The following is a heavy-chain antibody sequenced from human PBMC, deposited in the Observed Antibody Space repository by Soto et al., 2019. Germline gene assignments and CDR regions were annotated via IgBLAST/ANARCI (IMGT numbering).Heavy chain of an antibody. J-gene: IGHJ4*02. CDR2: IYYSGRT. D-gene: IGHD6-6*01. CDR1: GGSISDYY. V-gene: IGHV4-59*08. CDR3: ASTGTSSLKN. Sequence: SETLSLTCTVSGGSISDYYWSLIRQPPGKGLEWIGYIYYSGRTKYNSSHESRVTKSLDTSKNQYSLQLSSVTAADTAVYYCASTGTSSLKNWGQGALVTVSS.